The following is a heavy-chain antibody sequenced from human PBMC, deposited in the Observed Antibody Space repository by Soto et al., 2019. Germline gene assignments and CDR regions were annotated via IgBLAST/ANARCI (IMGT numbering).Heavy chain of an antibody. J-gene: IGHJ6*02. CDR1: GYRFTSYW. V-gene: IGHV5-51*01. Sequence: RGESLKISCKGSGYRFTSYWIGWVRQMPGKGLEWMGIIYPGDSDTRYSPSFQGQVTISADKSISTAYLQWSSLKASDTAMYYCARRTLGYCSGGSCYSYGMDVWGQGTTVTVSS. D-gene: IGHD2-15*01. CDR3: ARRTLGYCSGGSCYSYGMDV. CDR2: IYPGDSDT.